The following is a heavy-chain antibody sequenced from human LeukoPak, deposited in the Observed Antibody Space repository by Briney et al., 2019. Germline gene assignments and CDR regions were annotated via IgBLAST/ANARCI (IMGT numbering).Heavy chain of an antibody. D-gene: IGHD5-18*01. Sequence: SETLSLTCTVSGYSISSGYYWGWIRQPPGKGLEWIGSIYHSGSTYYNPSLKSRVTISVDTSKNQFSLKLSSVTAADTAVYYCARARTAMEPLTWFDPWGQGTLVTVSS. CDR2: IYHSGST. CDR3: ARARTAMEPLTWFDP. J-gene: IGHJ5*02. V-gene: IGHV4-38-2*02. CDR1: GYSISSGYY.